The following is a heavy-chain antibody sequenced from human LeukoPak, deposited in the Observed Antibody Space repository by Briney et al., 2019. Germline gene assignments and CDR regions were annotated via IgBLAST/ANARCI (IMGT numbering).Heavy chain of an antibody. V-gene: IGHV4-34*01. J-gene: IGHJ4*02. CDR1: GGSFSGYY. CDR2: INHSGST. Sequence: PSETLSLTCAVYGGSFSGYYWSWIRQPPGKGLEWIGEINHSGSTNYNPPLKSRVTISVDTSKNQFSLKLSSVTAADTAVYYCARGTYCSSTSCYWGSDYWGQGTLVTVSS. CDR3: ARGTYCSSTSCYWGSDY. D-gene: IGHD2-2*01.